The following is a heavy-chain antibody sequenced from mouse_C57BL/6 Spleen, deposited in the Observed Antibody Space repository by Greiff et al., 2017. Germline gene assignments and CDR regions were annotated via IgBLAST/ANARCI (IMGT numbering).Heavy chain of an antibody. CDR1: GYTFTDYN. Sequence: EVQLQQSGPELVKPGASVKIPCKASGYTFTDYNMDWVKQSHGKSLEWIGDINPNNGGTIYNQKFKGKATLTVDKSSSTAYMELRSRTSEDTAVYYCARDGYSGGYSAMDYWGQGTSVTVSS. CDR3: ARDGYSGGYSAMDY. D-gene: IGHD2-3*01. V-gene: IGHV1-18*01. CDR2: INPNNGGT. J-gene: IGHJ4*01.